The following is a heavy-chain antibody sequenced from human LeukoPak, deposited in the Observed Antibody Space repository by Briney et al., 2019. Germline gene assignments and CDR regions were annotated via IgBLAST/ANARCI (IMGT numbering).Heavy chain of an antibody. V-gene: IGHV4-39*02. D-gene: IGHD3-10*01. J-gene: IGHJ4*02. CDR1: GDSIISSSYY. CDR2: IDYSGST. CDR3: ARRLGGSGSYYY. Sequence: SETLSLTCSVSGDSIISSSYYWGWVRQPPGEGLEWIGNIDYSGSTHYSPSLKSRVTISADSSKNHFSLNLISVTAADTAVYYCARRLGGSGSYYYWGQGALVTVSS.